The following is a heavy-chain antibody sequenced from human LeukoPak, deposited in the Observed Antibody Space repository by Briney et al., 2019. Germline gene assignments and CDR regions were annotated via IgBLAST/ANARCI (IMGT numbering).Heavy chain of an antibody. D-gene: IGHD3-22*01. CDR2: INHSGST. V-gene: IGHV4-34*01. J-gene: IGHJ4*02. CDR3: ARGRGHYDSSGLDY. Sequence: SETLSLTCAVYGGSFSGYYWSWIRQPPGKGLEWIGEINHSGSTNYNPSLKSRVTISVDTSKNQFSLKLRSVTAADTAVYYCARGRGHYDSSGLDYWGQGTLVTVSS. CDR1: GGSFSGYY.